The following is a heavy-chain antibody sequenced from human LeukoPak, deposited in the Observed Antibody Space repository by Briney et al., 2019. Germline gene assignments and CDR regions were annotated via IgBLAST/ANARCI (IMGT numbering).Heavy chain of an antibody. D-gene: IGHD3-10*01. Sequence: GGSLRLSCAASGFTFSSYTMNWVRQAPGKGLEWVSIISSGSSYIHYADSVNGRFTISRDNSKNTLYLQMNSLRPEDTAMYYCAKKGYYASGSYFDYWGQGTLVTVSS. CDR1: GFTFSSYT. CDR3: AKKGYYASGSYFDY. CDR2: ISSGSSYI. J-gene: IGHJ4*02. V-gene: IGHV3-21*01.